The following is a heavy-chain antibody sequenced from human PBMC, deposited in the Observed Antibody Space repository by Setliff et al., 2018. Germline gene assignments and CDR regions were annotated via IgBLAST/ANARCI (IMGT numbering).Heavy chain of an antibody. Sequence: ASVKVSCKASGYTFTESIVSWVRQAPGQGLEWLGWIGVYSGNTYTAQRFQGRVTMTTDTSTNMAYLELRSLTSDDMAVYYCSRLVRYCTTTTCQRASGDDYWGQGTLVTVSS. CDR3: SRLVRYCTTTTCQRASGDDY. J-gene: IGHJ4*02. D-gene: IGHD2-8*01. CDR1: GYTFTESI. V-gene: IGHV1-18*03. CDR2: IGVYSGNT.